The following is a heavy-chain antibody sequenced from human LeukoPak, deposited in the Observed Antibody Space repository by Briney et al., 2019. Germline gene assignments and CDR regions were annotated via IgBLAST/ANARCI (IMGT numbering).Heavy chain of an antibody. V-gene: IGHV3-74*01. D-gene: IGHD6-19*01. CDR3: VRAGAVTGIAVAGGDY. CDR1: GFTFSSYW. CDR2: INSDGSST. Sequence: GGSLRLSCAASGFTFSSYWMHWVRQAPGKGLVWVSRINSDGSSTSYADSVKGRFTISRDNAKNTLYLQMNSLRAEDTAVYYCVRAGAVTGIAVAGGDYWGQGTLVTVSS. J-gene: IGHJ4*02.